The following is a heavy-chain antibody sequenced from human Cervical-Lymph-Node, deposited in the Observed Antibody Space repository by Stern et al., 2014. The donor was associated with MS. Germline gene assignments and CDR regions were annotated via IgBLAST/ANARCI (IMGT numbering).Heavy chain of an antibody. D-gene: IGHD3-10*01. CDR1: GFSFSDYS. Sequence: QVQLVESGGGLVKPGGSLRLSCAASGFSFSDYSMSWTRQAPGKGLEWVSPISRTGDTIYYADYVTGRFTISRDNAKDSVYLHMNSLRAEDTAVYYCARGTVWFGELLESWGQGTLVAVSS. CDR2: ISRTGDTI. J-gene: IGHJ5*02. CDR3: ARGTVWFGELLES. V-gene: IGHV3-11*01.